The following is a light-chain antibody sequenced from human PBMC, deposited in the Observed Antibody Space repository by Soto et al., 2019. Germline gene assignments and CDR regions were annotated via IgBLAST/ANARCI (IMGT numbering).Light chain of an antibody. CDR1: QSVYIN. J-gene: IGKJ4*01. CDR3: QQYSDWPLT. Sequence: ELVMTQSPATLSVSPGERATLSCRASQSVYINLAWYQHRPGQAPRRLINGASTRATGIPDRLSGSGSGTEFTLTISSLQSEDFAVYYCQQYSDWPLTFGGGTKVEIK. CDR2: GAS. V-gene: IGKV3D-15*01.